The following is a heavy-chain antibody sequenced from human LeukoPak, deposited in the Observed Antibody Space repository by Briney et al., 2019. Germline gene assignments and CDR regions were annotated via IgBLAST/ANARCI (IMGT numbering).Heavy chain of an antibody. J-gene: IGHJ4*02. CDR3: AKDRGSRNEILTGRPRASMDFDY. CDR2: IRYDGSNK. V-gene: IGHV3-30*02. CDR1: GFTFSSYG. D-gene: IGHD3-9*01. Sequence: QPGGSLRLSCAASGFTFSSYGMHWVRQAPGKGLEWVAFIRYDGSNKYYADSVKGRFTISRDNSKNTLYLQMNSLRAEDTAVYYCAKDRGSRNEILTGRPRASMDFDYWGQGTLVIVSS.